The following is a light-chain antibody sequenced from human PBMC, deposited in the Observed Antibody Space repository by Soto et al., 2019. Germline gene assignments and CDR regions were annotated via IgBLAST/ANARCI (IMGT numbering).Light chain of an antibody. V-gene: IGKV1-5*01. J-gene: IGKJ4*01. CDR1: QSIRSW. CDR3: QQYNSCPPL. Sequence: QMTQSPSTLSASVGDRVTITSRASQSIRSWLAWYPPKXGKAPKXXIYDASSLASGVPSMFSGSGAGTDCTRSISSLQPDDVSTYSCQQYNSCPPLFGGGTKGDIK. CDR2: DAS.